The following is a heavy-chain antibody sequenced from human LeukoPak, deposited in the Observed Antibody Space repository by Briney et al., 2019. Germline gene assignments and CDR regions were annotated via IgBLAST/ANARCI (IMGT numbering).Heavy chain of an antibody. V-gene: IGHV3-72*01. D-gene: IGHD3-22*01. CDR1: GFTFSDHY. J-gene: IGHJ3*02. CDR3: ARVSGHYDSSGSSLDAFDI. Sequence: GGSLRLSCAASGFTFSDHYMDWVRQAPGKGLEWVGRTRNKAKSYTTVYAASVKGRFTISRDDSKNSLYLQMNSLKTDDTAVYYCARVSGHYDSSGSSLDAFDIWGQGTMVTVSS. CDR2: TRNKAKSYTT.